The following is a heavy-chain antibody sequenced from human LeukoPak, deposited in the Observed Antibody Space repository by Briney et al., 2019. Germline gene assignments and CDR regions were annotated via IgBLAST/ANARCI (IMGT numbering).Heavy chain of an antibody. D-gene: IGHD4-17*01. V-gene: IGHV4-34*01. Sequence: SETLSLTCAVYGGSFSGYYWSWIRQPPGKGLEWIGEINHSGSTNYNPSLKSRVTISVDTSKNQFSLKLSSVTAADTAVCYCARGPHAVEDYDIDYWGQGTLVTVSS. CDR1: GGSFSGYY. CDR3: ARGPHAVEDYDIDY. CDR2: INHSGST. J-gene: IGHJ4*02.